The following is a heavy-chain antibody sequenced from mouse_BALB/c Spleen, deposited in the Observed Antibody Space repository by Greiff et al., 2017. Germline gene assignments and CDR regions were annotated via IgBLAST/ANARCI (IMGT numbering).Heavy chain of an antibody. CDR1: GFTFSSYA. Sequence: EVMLVESGGGLVKPGGSLKLSCAASGFTFSSYAMSWVRQTPEKRLEWVASISSGGSTYYPDSVKGRFTISRDNARNILYLQMSSLRSEDTAMYYCARGSITTATWFAYWGQGTLVTVSA. V-gene: IGHV5-6-5*01. D-gene: IGHD1-2*01. J-gene: IGHJ3*01. CDR2: ISSGGST. CDR3: ARGSITTATWFAY.